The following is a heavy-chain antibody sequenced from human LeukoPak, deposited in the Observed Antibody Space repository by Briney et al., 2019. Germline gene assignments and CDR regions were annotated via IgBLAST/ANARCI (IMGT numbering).Heavy chain of an antibody. CDR2: LYTSGGT. V-gene: IGHV4-61*09. J-gene: IGHJ4*02. CDR1: GGSISSGSYY. CDR3: ARAVGSVGWYGTIDS. Sequence: PSQTLSLTCTVSGGSISSGSYYWTWIRQPAGKGLEWIGHLYTSGGTTYNPSLQSRVTISADTSKNQFSLRLTSVTAADTAVYYCARAVGSVGWYGTIDSWGQGMLVTVSS. D-gene: IGHD6-19*01.